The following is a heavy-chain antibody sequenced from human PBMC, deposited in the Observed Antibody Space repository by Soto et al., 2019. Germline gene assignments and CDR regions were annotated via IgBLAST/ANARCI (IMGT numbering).Heavy chain of an antibody. D-gene: IGHD3-10*01. CDR3: ARGQSNYYGYYFDY. J-gene: IGHJ4*02. CDR1: GGYIRNHY. CDR2: IYNSGST. V-gene: IGHV4-59*11. Sequence: TVFGGYIRNHYWRRIRQTPGKGLEWIGYIYNSGSTKYNPSLKSRVTISVDTSKNHFSLKASPVTAADTAVYYCARGQSNYYGYYFDYWGQGTLVTGSS.